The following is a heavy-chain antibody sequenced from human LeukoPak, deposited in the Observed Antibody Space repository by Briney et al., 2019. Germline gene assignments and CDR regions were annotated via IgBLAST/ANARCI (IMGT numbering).Heavy chain of an antibody. CDR1: GYTFTSYG. V-gene: IGHV1-18*01. D-gene: IGHD3-10*01. Sequence: GASVKVSCKTSGYTFTSYGISWVRQAPGQGLEWMGWISTYNGNTNYAQKLQGRVSMTRDTSTRTAYMELRSLRSDDTAVYYCAREQLLWFGESSYGMDVWGQGTTVTVSS. CDR2: ISTYNGNT. J-gene: IGHJ6*02. CDR3: AREQLLWFGESSYGMDV.